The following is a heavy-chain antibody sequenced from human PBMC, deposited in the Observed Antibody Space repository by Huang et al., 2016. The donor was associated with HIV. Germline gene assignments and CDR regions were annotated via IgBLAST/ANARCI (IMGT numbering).Heavy chain of an antibody. CDR1: GGSISSHH. J-gene: IGHJ4*02. CDR2: IYYSGST. V-gene: IGHV4-59*11. CDR3: ARGRYTALVSDY. Sequence: QVQLQESGPGLVKPSETLSLTCTVSGGSISSHHWSWIRQPPGKGLGWIGSIYYSGSTNYNPSLKSRVTISVDTSKNQFSLKLSSVTAADTAVYYCARGRYTALVSDYWGQGILVTVSS. D-gene: IGHD5-18*01.